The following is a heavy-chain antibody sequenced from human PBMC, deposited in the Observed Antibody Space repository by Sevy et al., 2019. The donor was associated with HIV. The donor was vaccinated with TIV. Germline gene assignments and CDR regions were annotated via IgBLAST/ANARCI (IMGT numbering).Heavy chain of an antibody. CDR3: ASVGSDWLRGWFDP. D-gene: IGHD6-19*01. J-gene: IGHJ5*02. CDR1: GFTFSDYY. V-gene: IGHV3-11*06. CDR2: ISSSSSYT. Sequence: GGSLRLSCAASGFTFSDYYMSWIRQAPGKGLEWVSYISSSSSYTNYADSVKGRFTISRDNAKNSLYLQMNSLRAEDTAVYYCASVGSDWLRGWFDPWGQGTLVTVSS.